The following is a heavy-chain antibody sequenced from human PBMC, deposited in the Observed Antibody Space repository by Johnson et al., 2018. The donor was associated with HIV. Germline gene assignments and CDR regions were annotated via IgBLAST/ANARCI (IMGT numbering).Heavy chain of an antibody. D-gene: IGHD6-13*01. CDR2: ISYNGGKK. V-gene: IGHV3-30*04. Sequence: VPLVESGGGVVQPGRSLRINCEVSEFTFMNYAMHWVRLAPGKGLQWVAVISYNGGKKYYGDSVKGRFTISRDNFKKTLFLQMDSLRTEDTAVYYCARGRKDMEAADGLDNDGFDMWGQGTLVTVSS. J-gene: IGHJ3*02. CDR3: ARGRKDMEAADGLDNDGFDM. CDR1: EFTFMNYA.